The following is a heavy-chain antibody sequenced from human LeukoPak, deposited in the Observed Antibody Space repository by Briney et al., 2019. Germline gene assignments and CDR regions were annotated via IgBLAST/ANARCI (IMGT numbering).Heavy chain of an antibody. Sequence: ASVKVSCKASGYTFTGYYMHWVRQAPGQGLEWMGWINPNSGGTNYAQKFQGRVTMTRDTSISTAYMELSRLRSDDTAVYYCAREEDSYYYYGMDVWGQGTTVTVSS. CDR2: INPNSGGT. CDR1: GYTFTGYY. CDR3: AREEDSYYYYGMDV. V-gene: IGHV1-2*02. J-gene: IGHJ6*02. D-gene: IGHD2-15*01.